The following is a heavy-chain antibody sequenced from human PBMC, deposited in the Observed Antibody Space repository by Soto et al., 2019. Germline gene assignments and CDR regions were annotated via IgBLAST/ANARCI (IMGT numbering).Heavy chain of an antibody. CDR3: ARHKTAGTTVDGMDV. D-gene: IGHD1-7*01. CDR1: EYRCVSHG. V-gene: IGHV5-51*01. J-gene: IGHJ6*02. CDR2: IYPGDSDI. Sequence: KIWKRGAEYRCVSHGSGRVRQMHGKGLEWMGIIYPGDSDIRKNPSFQGQVTISADKTISTAYLQWSSLKASDTGMYYCARHKTAGTTVDGMDVRGQGTTVTVSS.